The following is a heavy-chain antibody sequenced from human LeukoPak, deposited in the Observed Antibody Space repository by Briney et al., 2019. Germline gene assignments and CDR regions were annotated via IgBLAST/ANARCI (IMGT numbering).Heavy chain of an antibody. CDR2: MQPDGGEK. CDR3: ARETPYGSLTFDY. V-gene: IGHV3-7*03. CDR1: GFTFRSYW. J-gene: IGHJ4*02. D-gene: IGHD3-10*01. Sequence: GGSLRLSCAASGFTFRSYWMSWVRQAPGKGLEWVANMQPDGGEKYYVDSVKGRFTVSRDNAKSSLYLQMNSLRAEDTAVYYCARETPYGSLTFDYWSQGTRVTVSS.